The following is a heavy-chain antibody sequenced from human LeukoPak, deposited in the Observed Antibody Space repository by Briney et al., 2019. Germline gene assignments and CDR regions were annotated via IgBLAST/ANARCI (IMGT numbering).Heavy chain of an antibody. J-gene: IGHJ6*02. CDR2: INSRGGEI. CDR1: GFTFSDYY. CDR3: ARGHHEMAV. V-gene: IGHV3-11*01. Sequence: GGSLRLSCAASGFTFSDYYMSWIRQAPGKGLEWVSYINSRGGEIYYADSVKGRFTISRDNAKNSLYLQMNSLRAEDTALYYCARGHHEMAVWGQGTTVTVSS.